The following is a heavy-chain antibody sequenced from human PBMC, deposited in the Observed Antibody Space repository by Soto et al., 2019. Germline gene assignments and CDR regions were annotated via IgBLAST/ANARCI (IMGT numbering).Heavy chain of an antibody. J-gene: IGHJ3*02. Sequence: PGGSLRLCCAASGFTFSNAWMNGVRQAPGKGLEWVGRIKSKTDGGTTDYAAPVKGRFTISRDDSKNTLYLQMNSLKTEDTAVYYCTTGLVKGRGAFDIWGQGTMVTVS. V-gene: IGHV3-15*07. CDR3: TTGLVKGRGAFDI. CDR1: GFTFSNAW. D-gene: IGHD2-21*01. CDR2: IKSKTDGGTT.